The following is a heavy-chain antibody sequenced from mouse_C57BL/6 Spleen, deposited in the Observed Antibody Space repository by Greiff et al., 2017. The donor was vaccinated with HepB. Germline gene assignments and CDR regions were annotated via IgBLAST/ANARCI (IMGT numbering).Heavy chain of an antibody. CDR2: INPNNGGT. J-gene: IGHJ3*01. CDR3: ARGELGRWFAY. CDR1: GYTFTDYY. D-gene: IGHD4-1*01. Sequence: EVQLQQSGPELVKPGASVKISCKASGYTFTDYYMNWVKQSHGKSLEWIGDINPNNGGTSYNQKFKGKATLTVDKSSSTAYMELRSLTSEDSAVYYCARGELGRWFAYWGQGTLVTVSA. V-gene: IGHV1-26*01.